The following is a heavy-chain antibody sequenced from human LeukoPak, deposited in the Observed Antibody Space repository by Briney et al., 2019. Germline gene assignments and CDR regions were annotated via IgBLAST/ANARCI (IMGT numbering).Heavy chain of an antibody. J-gene: IGHJ4*02. V-gene: IGHV3-23*01. CDR3: AKDSYRSSWPDY. CDR1: GFTFSSYA. D-gene: IGHD6-13*01. CDR2: ISGGGGII. Sequence: PGGSLRLSCAASGFTFSSYAMSWVRQAPGKGLEWVSTISGGGGIIYYGDSVKGRFTISRDTSKNTLYLQMNSLRVEDTAVYYCAKDSYRSSWPDYWGQGTLVTVAS.